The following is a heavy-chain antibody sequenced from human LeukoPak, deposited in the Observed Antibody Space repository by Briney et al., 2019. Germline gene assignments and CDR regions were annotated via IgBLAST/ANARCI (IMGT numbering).Heavy chain of an antibody. Sequence: GESLKISCKGSGYSFASYWIGWVRQMTGKGLEWMGIIYPGDSDTSYSPSFQGQVTISADKSISTAYLQWSSLKASDTAMYYCARQPYSSGWYYFDYWGQGTLVTVSS. J-gene: IGHJ4*02. CDR2: IYPGDSDT. D-gene: IGHD6-19*01. CDR1: GYSFASYW. V-gene: IGHV5-51*01. CDR3: ARQPYSSGWYYFDY.